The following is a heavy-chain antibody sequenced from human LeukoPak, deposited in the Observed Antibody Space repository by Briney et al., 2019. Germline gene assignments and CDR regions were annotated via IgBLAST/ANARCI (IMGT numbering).Heavy chain of an antibody. CDR3: ARHGIVGATRGHFDY. CDR1: GFTFSTYW. V-gene: IGHV3-7*01. D-gene: IGHD1-26*01. J-gene: IGHJ4*02. Sequence: PGGSLRLSCAASGFTFSTYWMSWVRQAPGKGLEWVANIKQDGSAKYYVDSVKGRFTISRDNAENSLYLHMSSLRAEDTAVYYCARHGIVGATRGHFDYWGQGTLVTVSS. CDR2: IKQDGSAK.